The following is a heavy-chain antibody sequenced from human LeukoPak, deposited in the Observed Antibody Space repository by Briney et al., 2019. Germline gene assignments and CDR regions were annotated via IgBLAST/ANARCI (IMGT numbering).Heavy chain of an antibody. V-gene: IGHV4-39*01. D-gene: IGHD3-22*01. J-gene: IGHJ4*02. CDR3: ARASYSYDISGWVPFDY. Sequence: SETLSLTCTVSGGSISSSSYYWGWIRQPPGKGLEWIGSIYYSGSTYYNPSLKSRVTISVDTSKNQFSLKLSSVTAADTAVYYCARASYSYDISGWVPFDYWGQGTLVTVSS. CDR1: GGSISSSSYY. CDR2: IYYSGST.